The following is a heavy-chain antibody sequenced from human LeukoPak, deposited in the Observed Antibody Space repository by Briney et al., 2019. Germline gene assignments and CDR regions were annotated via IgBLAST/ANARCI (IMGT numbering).Heavy chain of an antibody. CDR1: GYTFTSYG. D-gene: IGHD2-15*01. CDR2: ISAYNGNT. Sequence: ASVKVSCKASGYTFTSYGISWVRQAPGQGLEWMGWISAYNGNTNYAQKLQGRVTMTTDTSTSTAYMELRSLRSDDTAVYYRARDSPLGPIVVVVAATPGYPLLDYWGQGTLVTVSS. V-gene: IGHV1-18*01. J-gene: IGHJ4*02. CDR3: ARDSPLGPIVVVVAATPGYPLLDY.